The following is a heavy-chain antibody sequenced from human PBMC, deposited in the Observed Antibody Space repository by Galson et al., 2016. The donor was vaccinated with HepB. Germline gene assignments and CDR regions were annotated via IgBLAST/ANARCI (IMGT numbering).Heavy chain of an antibody. D-gene: IGHD5/OR15-5a*01. CDR2: IYPYDSDT. Sequence: QSGAEVKKPGESVKISCDYSGFSFTRVWFGWVRQRPGRGLEWIGAIYPYDSDTRYSPSFQGQVTISADRSRGTVYLQWSSLGVSDTPVFFCARQTFCYDGLCRRLESWGQGTLVTVSS. V-gene: IGHV5-51*01. J-gene: IGHJ1*01. CDR3: ARQTFCYDGLCRRLES. CDR1: GFSFTRVW.